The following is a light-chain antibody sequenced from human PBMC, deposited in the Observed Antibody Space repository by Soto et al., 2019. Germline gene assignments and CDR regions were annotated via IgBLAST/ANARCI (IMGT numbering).Light chain of an antibody. CDR3: QQYGSSPLT. V-gene: IGKV3-20*01. J-gene: IGKJ4*01. Sequence: EIVLTQPPGALSLSPGERVTLSCRASQSVSSSYLAWYQQKPGQAPRLLIYGASSRATGIPDRFSGSGSGTDFTLTISRLEPEDFAVYYCQQYGSSPLTFGGRTKVDIK. CDR1: QSVSSSY. CDR2: GAS.